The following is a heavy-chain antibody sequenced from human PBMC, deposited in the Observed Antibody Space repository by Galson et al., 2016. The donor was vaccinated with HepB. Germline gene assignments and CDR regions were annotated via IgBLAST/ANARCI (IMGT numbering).Heavy chain of an antibody. CDR2: IRSHTDGATT. CDR1: GLSFKYVW. D-gene: IGHD4-17*01. CDR3: TTGYGDYPVPSRWGNDH. Sequence: SLRLSCAASGLSFKYVWMSWVRQAPGKGLEWVGRIRSHTDGATTHYAAPVSGRFTISRDDSKSTLYLDMSSLESDDTAMYYCTTGYGDYPVPSRWGNDHWGPGTLVTVSS. J-gene: IGHJ1*01. V-gene: IGHV3-15*01.